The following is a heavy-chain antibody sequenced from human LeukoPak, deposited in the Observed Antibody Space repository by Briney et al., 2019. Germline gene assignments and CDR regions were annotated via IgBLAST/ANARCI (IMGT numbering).Heavy chain of an antibody. J-gene: IGHJ3*02. Sequence: ASVKVSCKASGYTFTIYAMHWVRQAPGQRMERMGWINAGDGNIKHSQKFQGRVPITRDTSASTAYMELSGLRSEDTAVYYCARGGYCSGGSCEGYAFDIWGQGTMVTVSS. V-gene: IGHV1-3*01. D-gene: IGHD2-15*01. CDR3: ARGGYCSGGSCEGYAFDI. CDR2: INAGDGNI. CDR1: GYTFTIYA.